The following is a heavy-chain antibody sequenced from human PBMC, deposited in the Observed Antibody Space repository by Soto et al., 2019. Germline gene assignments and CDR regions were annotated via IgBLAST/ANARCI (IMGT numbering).Heavy chain of an antibody. Sequence: SETLSLTCTVSGGSISSYYWSWIRQPPGKGLEWIGYIYYSGSTNYNPSLKSRVTISVDTSKNQFSLKLSSVTAADTAVYYCASLPDDSSGWAYSFDYWGEGTLVTVSS. D-gene: IGHD6-19*01. CDR2: IYYSGST. CDR1: GGSISSYY. J-gene: IGHJ4*02. V-gene: IGHV4-59*08. CDR3: ASLPDDSSGWAYSFDY.